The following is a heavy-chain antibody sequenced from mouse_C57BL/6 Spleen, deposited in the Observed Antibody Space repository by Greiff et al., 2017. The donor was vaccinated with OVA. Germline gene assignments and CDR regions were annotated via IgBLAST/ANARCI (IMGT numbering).Heavy chain of an antibody. V-gene: IGHV1-15*01. Sequence: VKLVESGAELVRPGASVTLSCKASGYTFTDYEMHWVKQTPVHGLEWIGAIDPETGGTAYNQKFKGKAILTADKSSSTAYMELRGLTSEDSAVYYCTRGEGFAFDYWGQGTTLTVSS. J-gene: IGHJ2*01. CDR2: IDPETGGT. CDR3: TRGEGFAFDY. CDR1: GYTFTDYE.